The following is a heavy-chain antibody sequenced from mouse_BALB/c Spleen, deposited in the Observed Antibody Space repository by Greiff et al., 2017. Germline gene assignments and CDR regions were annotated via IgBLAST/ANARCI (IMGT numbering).Heavy chain of an antibody. J-gene: IGHJ4*01. D-gene: IGHD2-14*01. V-gene: IGHV1S22*01. CDR1: GYTFTSYW. Sequence: LQQPGSELVRPGASVKLSCKASGYTFTSYWMHWVKQRPGQGLEWIGNIYPGSGSTNYDEKFKSKATLTVDTSSSTAYMQLSSLTSEDSAVYYCTRGGVRDAMDYWGQGTSVTVSS. CDR2: IYPGSGST. CDR3: TRGGVRDAMDY.